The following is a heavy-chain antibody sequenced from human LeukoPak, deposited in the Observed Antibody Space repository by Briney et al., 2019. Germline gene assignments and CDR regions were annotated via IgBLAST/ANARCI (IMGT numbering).Heavy chain of an antibody. CDR1: GFTFRSYG. CDR2: IWYDGSNK. J-gene: IGHJ4*02. V-gene: IGHV3-33*01. D-gene: IGHD2-15*01. CDR3: ARDRNRYCSGGSCYQIDY. Sequence: GGSLRLSCAASGFTFRSYGMHWVRQAPGKGLEWVAVIWYDGSNKYYADSVKGRFTISRDNSKNTLYLQMNSPRAEDTAVYYCARDRNRYCSGGSCYQIDYWGQGTLVTVSS.